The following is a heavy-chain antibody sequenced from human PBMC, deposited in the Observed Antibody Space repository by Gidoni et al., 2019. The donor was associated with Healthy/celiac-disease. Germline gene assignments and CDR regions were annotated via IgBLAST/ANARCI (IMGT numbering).Heavy chain of an antibody. V-gene: IGHV1-69*01. CDR1: GGTFSSYA. CDR3: ARDRVGVVAFDY. CDR2: IIPIFGTA. J-gene: IGHJ4*02. Sequence: QVQLGQSGAEVKKPGSSVKVSCKASGGTFSSYAISWVRQAPGQGLEWLGGIIPIFGTANYAQKFQGRVTITADESTSTAYMELSSLRSEDTAVYYCARDRVGVVAFDYWGQGTLVTVSS. D-gene: IGHD3-3*01.